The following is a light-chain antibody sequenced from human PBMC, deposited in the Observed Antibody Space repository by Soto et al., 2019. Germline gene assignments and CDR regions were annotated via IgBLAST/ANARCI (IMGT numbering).Light chain of an antibody. J-gene: IGKJ1*01. CDR2: GAS. V-gene: IGKV3-15*01. CDR1: QSVSSN. Sequence: EIVMTQSPATLSVSPGERATLSCRASQSVSSNLAWYQQKPGQAPRLLIYGASTRATGIPARFSASGSGTEFTLTIGSLQSEDFAVYYCQHYNNWPRTFGQGTKVEIK. CDR3: QHYNNWPRT.